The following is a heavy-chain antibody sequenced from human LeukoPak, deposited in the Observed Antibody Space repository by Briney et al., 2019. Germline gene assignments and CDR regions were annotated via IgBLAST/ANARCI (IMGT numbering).Heavy chain of an antibody. CDR2: IYSSGST. V-gene: IGHV4-61*02. Sequence: PSQTLSLTCTVSGGSISSGSYYWSWIRQPAGKGLEWIGRIYSSGSTNYNPSLRSRVTLSIEKSKNQFSLKVTSMTAADTAMYYCARTYCSGGSCYPGNWFDPWGQGTLVTVSS. CDR1: GGSISSGSYY. CDR3: ARTYCSGGSCYPGNWFDP. J-gene: IGHJ5*02. D-gene: IGHD2-15*01.